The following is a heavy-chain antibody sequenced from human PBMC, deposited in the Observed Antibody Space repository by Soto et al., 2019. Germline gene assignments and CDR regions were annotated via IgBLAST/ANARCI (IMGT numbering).Heavy chain of an antibody. CDR2: INHTGGT. V-gene: IGHV4-34*01. D-gene: IGHD3-3*01. CDR3: ATRITVFGLLIPPFDP. J-gene: IGHJ5*02. Sequence: SETLSLTCAFYCGSVSGYYWNWIRQPPGKGLEWIGEINHTGGTHYNPSLKSRVTMSVDTSKNQFSLRLSSVTAADTAIYYCATRITVFGLLIPPFDPWGQGTQVTVSS. CDR1: CGSVSGYY.